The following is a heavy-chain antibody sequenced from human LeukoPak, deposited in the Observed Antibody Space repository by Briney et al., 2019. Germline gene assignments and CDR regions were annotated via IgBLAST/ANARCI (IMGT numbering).Heavy chain of an antibody. J-gene: IGHJ3*02. Sequence: GGSLRLSCAASGFTVSSNYMSWVRQAPGKGLEWDSAISGSGGSTYYADSVKGRFTISRDNSKNTLYLQMNSLRAEDTAVYYCAKGGMVGATTPLDAFDIWCQGTMVTVSS. CDR1: GFTVSSNY. CDR2: ISGSGGST. CDR3: AKGGMVGATTPLDAFDI. V-gene: IGHV3-23*01. D-gene: IGHD1-26*01.